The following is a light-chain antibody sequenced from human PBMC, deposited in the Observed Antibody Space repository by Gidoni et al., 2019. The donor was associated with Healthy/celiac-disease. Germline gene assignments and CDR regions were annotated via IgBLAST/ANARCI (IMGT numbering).Light chain of an antibody. CDR1: CSNSGNNY. Sequence: QSVLTQPPSVSAAPGQKVTISCSGSCSNSGNNYVSWYQQLPGTAPKLLIYDNNTRPSGIPDRFSGSKSGTSATLGITGLQTGDEADYYCGTWDSSLSAGVFGTGTKVTVL. J-gene: IGLJ1*01. CDR3: GTWDSSLSAGV. V-gene: IGLV1-51*01. CDR2: DNN.